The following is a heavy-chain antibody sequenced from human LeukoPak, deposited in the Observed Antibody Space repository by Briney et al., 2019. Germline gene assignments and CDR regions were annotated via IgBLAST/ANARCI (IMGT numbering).Heavy chain of an antibody. D-gene: IGHD3-3*01. V-gene: IGHV1-8*01. CDR2: MNPNSGNT. CDR3: ARGLLGSSSGHTIFGVVISKKSPWTNWFDP. J-gene: IGHJ5*02. CDR1: GYTFTSYD. Sequence: ASVKVSCKASGYTFTSYDINWVRQATGQGLEWIGWMNPNSGNTGYAQKFQGRVTMTRNASISTAYMELSSLRSEDTAVYYCARGLLGSSSGHTIFGVVISKKSPWTNWFDPWGQGTLVTVSS.